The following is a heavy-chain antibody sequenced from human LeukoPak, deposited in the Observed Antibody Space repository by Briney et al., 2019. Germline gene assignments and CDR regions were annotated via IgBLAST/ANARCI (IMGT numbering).Heavy chain of an antibody. D-gene: IGHD2-15*01. CDR1: GGSISSGGYY. J-gene: IGHJ5*02. Sequence: KPSETLSLTCTVSGGSISSGGYYWSWIRQHSGKGLEWIGYIYYSGSTYYNPSLKSRVTISVDRSKNQFSLKLSSVTAADTAVYYCARAGGLLLEEWFDPWGQGTLVTVSS. CDR3: ARAGGLLLEEWFDP. V-gene: IGHV4-30-4*01. CDR2: IYYSGST.